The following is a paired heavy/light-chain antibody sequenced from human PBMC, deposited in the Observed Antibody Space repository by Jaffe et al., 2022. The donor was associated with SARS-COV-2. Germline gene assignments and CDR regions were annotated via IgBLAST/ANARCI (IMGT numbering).Light chain of an antibody. CDR1: QSVLYTSNSKNY. Sequence: DIVMTQSPDSLAVSLGERATVNCKSSQSVLYTSNSKNYLAWFQQKPGQPPKLLFYWASTRESGVPDRFSGSGSGTDFTLTISSLQAEDVAVYYCQQYYSIPLTFGGGTKVEIK. CDR3: QQYYSIPLT. V-gene: IGKV4-1*01. CDR2: WAS. J-gene: IGKJ4*01.
Heavy chain of an antibody. V-gene: IGHV7-4-1*02. CDR1: GYTFTSHT. Sequence: QVQLVQSGSELKEPGAAVKVSCKTSGYTFTSHTMSWVRQAPGQGLEWMGWINTDTGNPTYAQAFTGRFVFSLDTSVSTTYLQISSLKAEDTAVYYCARSALGTNFADRWGQGTLVTVSS. CDR3: ARSALGTNFADR. D-gene: IGHD2-8*01. CDR2: INTDTGNP. J-gene: IGHJ5*02.